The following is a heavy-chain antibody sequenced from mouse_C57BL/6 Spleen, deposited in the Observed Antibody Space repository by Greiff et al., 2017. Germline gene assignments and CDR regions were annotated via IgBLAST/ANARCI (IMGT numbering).Heavy chain of an antibody. V-gene: IGHV1-80*01. CDR1: GYAFSSYW. CDR3: ARFSTVVAPYYFDY. J-gene: IGHJ2*01. Sequence: VQLKQSGAELVKPGASVKISCKASGYAFSSYWLNWVKQRPGKGLEWIGQIYPGDGDTNYNGKFKGKATLTADKSSSTAYMRLSSLTSEDSAVYFCARFSTVVAPYYFDYWGQGTTLTVSS. CDR2: IYPGDGDT. D-gene: IGHD1-1*01.